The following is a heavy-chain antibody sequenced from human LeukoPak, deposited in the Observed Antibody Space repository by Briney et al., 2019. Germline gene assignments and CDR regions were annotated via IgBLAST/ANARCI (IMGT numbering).Heavy chain of an antibody. CDR2: IYDDRST. CDR3: ARDSAFSSYSY. V-gene: IGHV3-53*01. D-gene: IGHD2-15*01. Sequence: PGGSLRLSCTASGSSVRSSYMSWVRQAPGKGLEWVSIIYDDRSTYYAASVKGRFTISRDDSKNTLLLQMDSLRAEDTAIYYCARDSAFSSYSYWGQGALVTVSS. J-gene: IGHJ4*02. CDR1: GSSVRSSY.